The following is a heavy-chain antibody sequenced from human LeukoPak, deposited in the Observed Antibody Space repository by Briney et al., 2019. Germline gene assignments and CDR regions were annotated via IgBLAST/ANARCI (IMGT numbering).Heavy chain of an antibody. D-gene: IGHD6-13*01. CDR2: IIPILGIA. V-gene: IGHV1-69*02. CDR1: GGTFSSYT. J-gene: IGHJ4*02. CDR3: ARSMPGWSSSSWYLGY. Sequence: SVKVSCKASGGTFSSYTISWVRQAPGQGLEWMGRIIPILGIANYAQKFQGRVTITADKSTSTAYMELSSLRSEETAVYYCARSMPGWSSSSWYLGYWGQGTLVTVSS.